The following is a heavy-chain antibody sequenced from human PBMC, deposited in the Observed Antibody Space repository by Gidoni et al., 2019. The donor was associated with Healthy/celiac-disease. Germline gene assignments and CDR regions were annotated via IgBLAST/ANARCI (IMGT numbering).Heavy chain of an antibody. D-gene: IGHD6-19*01. Sequence: QVQLVQSGAEVKKPGASVKVSCKASGYTFTSYDINWVRQATGQGLEWMGWMNPNSGNTGYAQKFQGRVTMTRNTSISTAYMELSSLRSEDTAVYYCARGERAVAEYYYYGMDVWGQGTTVTVSS. CDR1: GYTFTSYD. V-gene: IGHV1-8*01. CDR2: MNPNSGNT. J-gene: IGHJ6*02. CDR3: ARGERAVAEYYYYGMDV.